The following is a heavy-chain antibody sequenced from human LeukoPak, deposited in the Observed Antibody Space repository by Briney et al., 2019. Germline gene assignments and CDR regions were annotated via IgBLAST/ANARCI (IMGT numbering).Heavy chain of an antibody. Sequence: ASVKVSCKASGYTFTSYAMHWVRQAPGQRLEWMGWINAGNGNTKYSQKFQGRVTITRDASASTAYMELSSLRSEDTAVYYCARSKDFDWLSAFDYWGQGTLVTVSS. CDR2: INAGNGNT. J-gene: IGHJ4*02. CDR1: GYTFTSYA. V-gene: IGHV1-3*01. D-gene: IGHD3-9*01. CDR3: ARSKDFDWLSAFDY.